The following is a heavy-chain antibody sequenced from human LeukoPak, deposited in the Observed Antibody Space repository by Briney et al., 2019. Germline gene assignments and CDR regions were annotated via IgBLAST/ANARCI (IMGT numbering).Heavy chain of an antibody. CDR3: ARGGTVGDFYDSSGSFDY. J-gene: IGHJ4*02. Sequence: ASVKASCKASGYTFTGYYMHWVRQAPGQGLEWMGWINPNSGGTNYAQKFQGRVTMTSDTSISTAYMELSRLRSDDTAVYYCARGGTVGDFYDSSGSFDYWGQGTLVTVSS. D-gene: IGHD3-22*01. V-gene: IGHV1-2*02. CDR2: INPNSGGT. CDR1: GYTFTGYY.